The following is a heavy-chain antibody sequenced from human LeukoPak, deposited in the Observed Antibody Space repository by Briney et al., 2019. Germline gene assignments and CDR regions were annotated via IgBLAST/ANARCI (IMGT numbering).Heavy chain of an antibody. V-gene: IGHV1-18*01. Sequence: ASVKVSCKASGYFVTSYGISWVRQAPGQALGWRGWLSAYNGNTNSAQKLQGRVTMTTDTSPCTAYMELTSRSSDDTAVYSCARDSVVVMRGEIHFDYWGQGPLVTVSS. J-gene: IGHJ4*02. CDR1: GYFVTSYG. CDR2: LSAYNGNT. CDR3: ARDSVVVMRGEIHFDY. D-gene: IGHD2-21*01.